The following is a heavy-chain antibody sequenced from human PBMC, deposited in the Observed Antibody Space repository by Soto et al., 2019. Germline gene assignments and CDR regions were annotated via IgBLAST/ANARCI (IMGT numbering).Heavy chain of an antibody. Sequence: PGGSLRLSCAASGFTFSSYAMSWVRQAPGKGLEWVSAISGSGGSTYYADSVKGRFTISRDNSKNTLYLQMNSLRAKNTAVYYCAKDRESGIAVAPASLDNWGQGTMLAVS. CDR1: GFTFSSYA. J-gene: IGHJ3*02. V-gene: IGHV3-23*01. CDR3: AKDRESGIAVAPASLDN. CDR2: ISGSGGST. D-gene: IGHD6-19*01.